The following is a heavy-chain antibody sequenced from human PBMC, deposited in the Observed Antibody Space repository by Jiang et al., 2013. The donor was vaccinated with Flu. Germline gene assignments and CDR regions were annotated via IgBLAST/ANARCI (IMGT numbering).Heavy chain of an antibody. J-gene: IGHJ6*02. CDR1: GYTFTSYY. Sequence: VQLVESGAEVKKPGASVKVSCKASGYTFTSYYMHWVRQAPGQGLEWMGIINPSGGSTSYAQKFQGRVTMTRDTSTSTVYMELSSLRSEDTAVYYCARDLPPLQDLPYYYGMDVWGQGTTVTVSS. V-gene: IGHV1-46*01. CDR2: INPSGGST. CDR3: ARDLPPLQDLPYYYGMDV.